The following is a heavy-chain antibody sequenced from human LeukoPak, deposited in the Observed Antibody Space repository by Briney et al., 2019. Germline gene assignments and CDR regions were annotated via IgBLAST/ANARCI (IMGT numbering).Heavy chain of an antibody. V-gene: IGHV4-4*07. D-gene: IGHD2-15*01. J-gene: IGHJ5*02. CDR2: IYTSGST. CDR3: ARVNTQGVPSP. Sequence: SETLSLTCTVSGGSLSGYYWSWIRQPAGKGLEWIGRIYTSGSTNYNPSLKSRVTMSVDTSKNQFSLKLSSVTAADTAVYYCARVNTQGVPSPWGQGILVTVSS. CDR1: GGSLSGYY.